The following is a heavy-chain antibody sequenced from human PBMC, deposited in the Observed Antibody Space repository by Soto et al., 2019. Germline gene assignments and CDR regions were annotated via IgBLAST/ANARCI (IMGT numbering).Heavy chain of an antibody. D-gene: IGHD3-22*01. J-gene: IGHJ6*02. CDR2: IIPVVGRV. CDR1: GGTLSNSA. V-gene: IGHV1-69*19. CDR3: ATGRLVVVGSRAYYGMVV. Sequence: QLQLAQSGADVKQAGSSVKVSCKSSGGTLSNSAFSWVRQAPGQGLEWLGVIIPVVGRVNYAQTFQDRVTITADESTSTAYMELRSLGSEATAVYFWATGRLVVVGSRAYYGMVVWGQGTPVTV.